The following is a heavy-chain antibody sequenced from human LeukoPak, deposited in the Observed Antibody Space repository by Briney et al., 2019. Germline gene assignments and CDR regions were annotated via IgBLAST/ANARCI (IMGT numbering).Heavy chain of an antibody. CDR1: GYSISSGYY. D-gene: IGHD3-10*01. J-gene: IGHJ6*03. CDR3: ARVKYYYGSGSYYYYYMDV. Sequence: PSETLSLTCTVSGYSISSGYYWGWIRQPPGKGLEWIGSIYHSGSTYYNPSLKSRVTISVDTSKNQFSLKLSSVTAADTAVYYCARVKYYYGSGSYYYYYMDVWGKGTTVTISS. CDR2: IYHSGST. V-gene: IGHV4-38-2*02.